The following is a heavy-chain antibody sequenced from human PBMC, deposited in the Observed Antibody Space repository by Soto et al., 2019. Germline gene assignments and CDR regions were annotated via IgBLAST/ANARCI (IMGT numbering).Heavy chain of an antibody. V-gene: IGHV3-74*01. Sequence: GGSLRLSCAASGFTFSSYWMHWVRQAPGKGLVWVSRINSDGSSTSYADSVKGRFTISRDNAKNTLYLQMNSLRAEDTAVYYCARQGPLWFGELDPFDYWGQGTLVTVSS. D-gene: IGHD3-10*01. CDR2: INSDGSST. J-gene: IGHJ4*02. CDR3: ARQGPLWFGELDPFDY. CDR1: GFTFSSYW.